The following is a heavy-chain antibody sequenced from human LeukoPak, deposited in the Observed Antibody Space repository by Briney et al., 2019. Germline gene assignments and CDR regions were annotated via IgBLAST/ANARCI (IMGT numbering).Heavy chain of an antibody. J-gene: IGHJ4*02. V-gene: IGHV5-51*01. CDR2: IYPGDSDT. Sequence: GESLQISCKTSGYSFTTYWIGWVRQMPGKGLEWMGIIYPGDSDTRYSPSFQGQVTISADKSISTAYLQWSSLKASDSAMYYCARRYRSSWYYFDYWGQGTLVTVSS. CDR1: GYSFTTYW. D-gene: IGHD6-13*01. CDR3: ARRYRSSWYYFDY.